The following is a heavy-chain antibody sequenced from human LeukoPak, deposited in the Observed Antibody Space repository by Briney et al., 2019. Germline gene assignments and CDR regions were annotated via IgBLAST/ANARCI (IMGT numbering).Heavy chain of an antibody. CDR2: IGATGVNT. V-gene: IGHV3-23*01. D-gene: IGHD2-21*01. CDR3: AAYTASTRHFDY. Sequence: GGSLRLSCAASGFTFSNYAMSWVRQDPGKGLEWVSTIGATGVNTHYADSVKGRFTISRDNSKKTLYLQMNSLRAEDTAVYYCAAYTASTRHFDYWGQGTLVTVSS. CDR1: GFTFSNYA. J-gene: IGHJ4*02.